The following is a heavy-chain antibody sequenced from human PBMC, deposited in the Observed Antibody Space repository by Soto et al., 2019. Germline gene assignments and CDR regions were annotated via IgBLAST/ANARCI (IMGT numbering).Heavy chain of an antibody. CDR2: IYYSGST. V-gene: IGHV4-31*03. Sequence: SETLSLTCTVSGGSISSGGYYWSWIRQHPGKGLEWIGYIYYSGSTYYNPSLKSRVTISVDTSKDQFSLKLSSVTAADTAVYYCAGLEYSSSYYFDYWGQGTLVTVSS. CDR1: GGSISSGGYY. CDR3: AGLEYSSSYYFDY. D-gene: IGHD6-6*01. J-gene: IGHJ4*02.